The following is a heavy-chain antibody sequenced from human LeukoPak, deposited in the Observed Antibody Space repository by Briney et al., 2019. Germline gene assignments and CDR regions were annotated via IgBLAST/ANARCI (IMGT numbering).Heavy chain of an antibody. CDR1: GGSISSYY. J-gene: IGHJ4*02. D-gene: IGHD2-2*02. CDR3: ARLDIVVVPAAIPGYYFDY. CDR2: IYYSGST. V-gene: IGHV4-59*01. Sequence: SETLSLTCSVSGGSISSYYWSWIRQPPGKGLEWIGYIYYSGSTNYNPSLKSRVTISVDTSKNQFSLKLSSVTAADTAVYYCARLDIVVVPAAIPGYYFDYWGQGTLVTVSS.